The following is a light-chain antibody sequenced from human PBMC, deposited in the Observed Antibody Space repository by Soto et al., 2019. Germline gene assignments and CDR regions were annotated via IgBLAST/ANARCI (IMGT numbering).Light chain of an antibody. Sequence: ETVMTQSPATLSVSPGERATLSCRASQSISNNLAWYQQKPGQAPRLIMFRTSTRATGVPARFSGSGSGTELTLTISSLQSEDFAIYYCQQYGSSPWTLGQGTKVYIK. CDR3: QQYGSSPWT. CDR2: RTS. CDR1: QSISNN. V-gene: IGKV3-15*01. J-gene: IGKJ1*01.